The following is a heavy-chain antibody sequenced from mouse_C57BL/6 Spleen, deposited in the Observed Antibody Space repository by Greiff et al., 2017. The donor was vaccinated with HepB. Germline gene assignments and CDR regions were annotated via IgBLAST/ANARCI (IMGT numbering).Heavy chain of an antibody. V-gene: IGHV1-82*01. J-gene: IGHJ2*01. CDR1: GYAFSSSW. CDR2: IYPGDGDT. Sequence: VQRVESGPELVKPGASVKISCKASGYAFSSSWMNWVKQRPGKGLEWIGRIYPGDGDTNYNGKFKGKATLTADKSSSTAYMQLSSLTSEDSAVYFCARDGIYYDYDGAFDYWGQGTTLTVSS. D-gene: IGHD2-4*01. CDR3: ARDGIYYDYDGAFDY.